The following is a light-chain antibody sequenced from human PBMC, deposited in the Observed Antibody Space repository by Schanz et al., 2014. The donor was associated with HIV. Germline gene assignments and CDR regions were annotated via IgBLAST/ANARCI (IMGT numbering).Light chain of an antibody. CDR1: SSNIGINT. J-gene: IGLJ3*02. CDR2: NTN. Sequence: QSVLTQPPSVSGTPGQRVTILCSGSSSNIGINTVNWYQQLPGTAPKLLIYNTNVRPSGVPDRFSGSKSGTSASLAISGLQSEDEADYYCTTWDDSLNGWVFGGGTKLTVL. CDR3: TTWDDSLNGWV. V-gene: IGLV1-44*01.